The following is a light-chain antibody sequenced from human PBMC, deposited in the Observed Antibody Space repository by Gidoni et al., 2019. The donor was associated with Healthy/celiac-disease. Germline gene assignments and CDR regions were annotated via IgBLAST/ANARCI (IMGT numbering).Light chain of an antibody. J-gene: IGLJ3*02. CDR2: YFS. Sequence: QSALTQPASVSGSPGQSITISCTGTSSDVGGYNYVSWYQQHPGKAPKLIFYYFSNLPSGVSKCFPGSKACNTASPTIPGLQAEDEADYYCSSYTSSSTLLFGGGTKLTV. CDR1: SSDVGGYNY. V-gene: IGLV2-14*03. CDR3: SSYTSSSTLL.